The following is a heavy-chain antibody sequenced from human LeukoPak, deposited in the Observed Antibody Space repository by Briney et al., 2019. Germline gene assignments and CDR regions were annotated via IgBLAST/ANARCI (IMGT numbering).Heavy chain of an antibody. V-gene: IGHV4-59*12. CDR3: ARGIVALSY. CDR2: MHNGVHT. D-gene: IGHD3-22*01. Sequence: SETLSLTCTVPGDSISNYFWSWIRQPPGKGLEWIGYMHNGVHTNYNPSLKSRVTISGDTSKNQLSLKLSSVTAADTAVYYCARGIVALSYWGQGTLVTVSS. CDR1: GDSISNYF. J-gene: IGHJ4*02.